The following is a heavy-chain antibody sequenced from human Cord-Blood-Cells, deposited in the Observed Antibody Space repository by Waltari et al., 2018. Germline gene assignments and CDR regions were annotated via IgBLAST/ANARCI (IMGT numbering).Heavy chain of an antibody. D-gene: IGHD3-22*01. CDR1: GGSISSSNW. CDR2: IYHSGST. CDR3: ARDLGGGYYYFDA. Sequence: QVQLQESGPGLVKPSGTLSLTCAVSGGSISSSNWWSWVRRPPGNGLEWIGEIYHSGSTNYNPSLKIRVTRSVDKSNNQFSLKLSSVTAADTAVYYCARDLGGGYYYFDALGQGTLVTVSS. V-gene: IGHV4-4*02. J-gene: IGHJ4*02.